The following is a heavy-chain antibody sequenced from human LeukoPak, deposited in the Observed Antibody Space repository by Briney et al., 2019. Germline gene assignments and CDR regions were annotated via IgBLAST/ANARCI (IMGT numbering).Heavy chain of an antibody. CDR1: GGSVSSGSYY. D-gene: IGHD2-15*01. Sequence: SETLSLTCTVSGGSVSSGSYYWSWIRQPPGKGLEWIGYIYYSGSTNYNPSLKSRVIISVDTSKNQFSLKLSSVTAADTAVYYCARVIKGSLGYCSGGSCYPPPYFDYWGQGTLVTVPS. CDR2: IYYSGST. V-gene: IGHV4-61*01. CDR3: ARVIKGSLGYCSGGSCYPPPYFDY. J-gene: IGHJ4*02.